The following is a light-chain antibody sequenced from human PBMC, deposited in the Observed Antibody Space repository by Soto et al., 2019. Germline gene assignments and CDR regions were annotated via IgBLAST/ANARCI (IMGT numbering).Light chain of an antibody. CDR3: QQYSSSPRT. CDR2: GAS. Sequence: GLTHSPGTLSLSPGERPTLSCRASQSVSSNYLAWYQQKPGQAPRLLIFGASSRSTGIPDRFSGSGSGTDFTLTISRLEPEDFAVYYCQQYSSSPRTFGQGTKVDIK. J-gene: IGKJ1*01. V-gene: IGKV3-20*01. CDR1: QSVSSNY.